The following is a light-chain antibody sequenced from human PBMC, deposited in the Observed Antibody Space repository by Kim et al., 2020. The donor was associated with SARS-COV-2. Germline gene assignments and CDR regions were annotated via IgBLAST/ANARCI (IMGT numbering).Light chain of an antibody. V-gene: IGKV3-15*01. CDR2: GSI. CDR1: QSIRPN. J-gene: IGKJ2*01. CDR3: QQHYYWPPYT. Sequence: PGDSAPRSFRASQSIRPNLAWYQQKPGQAPRLLIYGSITRAPGIPARFSGSGSGTEFTLTISSLQSEDSAIYYCQQHYYWPPYTFGPGTKLEI.